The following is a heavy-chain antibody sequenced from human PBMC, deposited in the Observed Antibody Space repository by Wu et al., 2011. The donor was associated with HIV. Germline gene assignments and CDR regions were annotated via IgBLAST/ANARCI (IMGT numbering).Heavy chain of an antibody. Sequence: QVLLVQSGAEVKTPGSSVKVSCKASGDSLTKYAFSWVRQAPGQGLEWMGGIIPNSGTTNYARKFQGRVTVSADRSTTTVHMELRSLRSEDTAVYYCARSGEAAEYYYYYMNVWGKGTTGTVSS. D-gene: IGHD6-13*01. CDR1: GDSLTKYA. CDR3: ARSGEAAEYYYYYMNV. V-gene: IGHV1-69*14. J-gene: IGHJ6*03. CDR2: IIPNSGTT.